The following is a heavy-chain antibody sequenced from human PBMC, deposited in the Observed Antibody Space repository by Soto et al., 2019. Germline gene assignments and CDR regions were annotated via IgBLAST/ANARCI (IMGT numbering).Heavy chain of an antibody. J-gene: IGHJ3*01. Sequence: SVKVSCKASGYTFTSYDINWVRQAPGQGLEWMGWISGYSGITNYAPRLQDRVTMTTDTSTSTAYMELRSLRSDDTAIFYCARDDASSSRARAFDLWGQGTMVTVSS. D-gene: IGHD6-13*01. V-gene: IGHV1-18*01. CDR2: ISGYSGIT. CDR3: ARDDASSSRARAFDL. CDR1: GYTFTSYD.